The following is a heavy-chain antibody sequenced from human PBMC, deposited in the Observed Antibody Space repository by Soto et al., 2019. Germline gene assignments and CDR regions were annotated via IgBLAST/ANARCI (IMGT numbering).Heavy chain of an antibody. J-gene: IGHJ4*02. V-gene: IGHV1-69*02. D-gene: IGHD6-6*01. CDR3: ARTIDEYSSSVY. Sequence: GASVKVSCKASGGTFSSYTISWVRQAPGQGLEWMGRIIPILGIANYAQKFQGRVAITADKSTSTAYMELSSLRSEDTAVYYCARTIDEYSSSVYWGQGTLVTVSS. CDR2: IIPILGIA. CDR1: GGTFSSYT.